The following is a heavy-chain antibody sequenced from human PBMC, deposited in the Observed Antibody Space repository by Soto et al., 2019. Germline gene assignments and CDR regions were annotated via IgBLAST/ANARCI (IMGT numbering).Heavy chain of an antibody. CDR2: INSDGSST. CDR3: ARVHHRRNKLLEWLSKGGMDV. CDR1: GFTFSSYW. J-gene: IGHJ6*02. Sequence: GGSLRLSCAASGFTFSSYWMHWVRQAPGKGLVWVSRINSDGSSTSYADSVKGRFTISRDNAKNTLYLQMNSLRAEDTAVYYCARVHHRRNKLLEWLSKGGMDVWGQGTTVTVSS. V-gene: IGHV3-74*01. D-gene: IGHD3-3*01.